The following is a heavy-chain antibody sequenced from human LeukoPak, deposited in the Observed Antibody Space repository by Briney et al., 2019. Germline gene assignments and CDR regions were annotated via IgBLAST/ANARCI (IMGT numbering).Heavy chain of an antibody. V-gene: IGHV3-23*01. D-gene: IGHD6-13*01. CDR1: GFTFSRYA. CDR2: ISCSGGST. Sequence: GGSLRLSCAASGFTFSRYAMSWVRQAPGKGLEWVAAISCSGGSTYYADSLKGRLTISRDNSKNTLYLQMNSLRAEDTAVYYCANAFRGAGRGDAFDIWGQGTVASVSS. J-gene: IGHJ3*02. CDR3: ANAFRGAGRGDAFDI.